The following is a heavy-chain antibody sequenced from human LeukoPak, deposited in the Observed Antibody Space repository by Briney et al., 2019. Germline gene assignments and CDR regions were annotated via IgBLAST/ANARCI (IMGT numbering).Heavy chain of an antibody. V-gene: IGHV3-48*02. CDR2: ISSTSDAI. J-gene: IGHJ4*02. Sequence: GGSLRLSCAASGFTFSSYSMNWVRQAPGKGLEWVSYISSTSDAIYYADSVKGRFTISRDNAKNSLYLQMNSLRDEDTAVYYCARLACSGGGCETDYWGQGTLVTVSS. D-gene: IGHD2-15*01. CDR3: ARLACSGGGCETDY. CDR1: GFTFSSYS.